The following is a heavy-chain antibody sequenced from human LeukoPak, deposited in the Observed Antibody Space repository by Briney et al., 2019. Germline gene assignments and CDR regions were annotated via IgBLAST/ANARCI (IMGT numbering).Heavy chain of an antibody. Sequence: GGSLRLSXAASGFTFSDYYMSWIRQAPGKGLEWISYISSSGSTIYYADSVKGRFTISRDNAKNSLYLQMNSLRAEDTAVYYCARRMANGAFDYWGQGTLVTVSS. CDR3: ARRMANGAFDY. CDR2: ISSSGSTI. V-gene: IGHV3-11*04. D-gene: IGHD5-24*01. J-gene: IGHJ4*02. CDR1: GFTFSDYY.